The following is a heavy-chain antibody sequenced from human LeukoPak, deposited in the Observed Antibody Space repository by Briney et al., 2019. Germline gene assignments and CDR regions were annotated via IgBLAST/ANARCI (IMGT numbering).Heavy chain of an antibody. V-gene: IGHV5-51*01. CDR3: ARRAFRGYGYYRFYV. D-gene: IGHD3-3*01. CDR1: GYDFTSYW. CDR2: IYPGDSDT. J-gene: IGHJ4*02. Sequence: GEALKISCTGSGYDFTSYWIAWVRQMPGAGLEWMGIIYPGDSDTKYNPSFQGQVTISTDKSTTTVYLQWSSLKASDIGMYYCARRAFRGYGYYRFYVWGQGTLVTVSS.